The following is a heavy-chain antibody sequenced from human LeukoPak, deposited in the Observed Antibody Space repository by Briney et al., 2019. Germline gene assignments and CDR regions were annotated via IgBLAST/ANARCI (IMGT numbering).Heavy chain of an antibody. Sequence: NPSETLSLTCTVSGGSISTYSWNWIRQPPGKGLEWIGRIYTSGTTNYNPSLGSRVTISVDTSINQLSLKLSSVTAADTAVYYCARRVQEARSIGSANWLDPWGQGILVTVPS. CDR2: IYTSGTT. V-gene: IGHV4-4*09. J-gene: IGHJ5*02. CDR3: ARRVQEARSIGSANWLDP. CDR1: GGSISTYS. D-gene: IGHD3-10*01.